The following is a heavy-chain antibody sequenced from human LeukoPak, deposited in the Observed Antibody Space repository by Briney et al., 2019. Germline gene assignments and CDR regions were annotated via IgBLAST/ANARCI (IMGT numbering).Heavy chain of an antibody. D-gene: IGHD3-10*01. J-gene: IGHJ3*02. V-gene: IGHV3-7*01. Sequence: GGSLRLSCAASGFTLSGYWMSWVRQPPGKGLEWVANIKEDGSETYYVDSVKGRFTISRDNAKNSLYLHMNSLTAEDTAMYYCARDWVAGVPFDAFDIWGQGTMVSVSS. CDR2: IKEDGSET. CDR3: ARDWVAGVPFDAFDI. CDR1: GFTLSGYW.